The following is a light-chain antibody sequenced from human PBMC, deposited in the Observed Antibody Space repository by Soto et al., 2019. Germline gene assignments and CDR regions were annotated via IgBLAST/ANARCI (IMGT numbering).Light chain of an antibody. CDR2: DVS. J-gene: IGLJ1*01. V-gene: IGLV2-14*01. CDR3: SSYTSSSTYV. CDR1: SSAVGGYNY. Sequence: QSVLTQPASVSGSPGQSITISCTGTSSAVGGYNYVSWYQQHPGKAPKLMIYDVSNRPSGVSNRFSGSKSGNTASLTISGLQAEDEADCYCSSYTSSSTYVFGTGTKVTVL.